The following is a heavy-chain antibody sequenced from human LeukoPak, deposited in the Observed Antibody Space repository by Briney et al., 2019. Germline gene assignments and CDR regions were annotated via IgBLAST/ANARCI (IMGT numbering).Heavy chain of an antibody. Sequence: GGSLRLSCAASGFTFSSYAMSWVRQVPGKGLEWVSAISGSGGSTYYADSVKGRFTISRDNSKNTLYLQMNSLRAEDTAVYYCAKDPHPIIEYSSSYYFDYWGQGTLVTVSS. CDR2: ISGSGGST. CDR3: AKDPHPIIEYSSSYYFDY. D-gene: IGHD6-6*01. CDR1: GFTFSSYA. J-gene: IGHJ4*02. V-gene: IGHV3-23*01.